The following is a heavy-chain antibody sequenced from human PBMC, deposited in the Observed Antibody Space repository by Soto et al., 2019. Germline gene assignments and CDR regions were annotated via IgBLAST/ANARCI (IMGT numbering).Heavy chain of an antibody. CDR2: ISAYNGNT. D-gene: IGHD6-13*01. V-gene: IGHV1-18*01. CDR3: ARESSSSCHDY. CDR1: GYTFTSYG. Sequence: ASVKGACKASGYTFTSYGSSWVRQAPGQGLEWMGWISAYNGNTNYAQKLQGRVTMTTDTSTSTAYMELRSLRSDDTAVYYCARESSSSCHDYWGQGTLVTVSS. J-gene: IGHJ4*02.